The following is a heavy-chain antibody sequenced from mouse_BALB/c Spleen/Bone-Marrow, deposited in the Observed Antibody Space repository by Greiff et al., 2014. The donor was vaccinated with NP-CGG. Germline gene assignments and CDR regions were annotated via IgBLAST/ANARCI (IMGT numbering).Heavy chain of an antibody. J-gene: IGHJ4*01. V-gene: IGHV1S135*01. CDR2: IDPYSGGT. CDR1: GYSFTGYN. Sequence: EVKLMESGPELEKPGASVRISCKASGYSFTGYNISWVRQSNGKSLEWIGYIDPYSGGTSYYQRFKDRATLTVDKSSSTAYMQLKSLTSEDSAVYYCARSLLRRDALDYWGQGTSVTVSS. CDR3: ARSLLRRDALDY. D-gene: IGHD2-12*01.